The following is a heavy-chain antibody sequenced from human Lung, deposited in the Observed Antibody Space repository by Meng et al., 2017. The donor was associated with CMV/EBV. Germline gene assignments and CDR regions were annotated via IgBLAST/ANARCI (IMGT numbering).Heavy chain of an antibody. CDR2: IYYSGST. CDR1: GGSISSSSYY. V-gene: IGHV4-39*07. Sequence: SXTLSLXCTVSGGSISSSSYYWGWIRQPPGKGLEWIGSIYYSGSTYYNPPLKSRVTISVDTSKNQFSLKLSSVTAADTAVYYCARAGTDYDFWSGYFGSWFDPWXQGTLVTVSS. J-gene: IGHJ5*02. CDR3: ARAGTDYDFWSGYFGSWFDP. D-gene: IGHD3-3*01.